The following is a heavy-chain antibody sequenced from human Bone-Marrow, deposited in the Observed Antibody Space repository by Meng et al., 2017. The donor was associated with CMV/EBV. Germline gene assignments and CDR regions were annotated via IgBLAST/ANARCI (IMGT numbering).Heavy chain of an antibody. J-gene: IGHJ4*02. CDR1: GGSISSGDYY. CDR3: ARGLTEYYFDY. CDR2: IYYSGST. V-gene: IGHV4-61*08. Sequence: SETLSLTCTVSGGSISSGDYYWSWIRQPPGKGLEWIGYIYYSGSTNYNPSLKSRVTISVDTSKNQFSLKLSSVTAADTAVYYCARGLTEYYFDYWGQGTLVTVSS.